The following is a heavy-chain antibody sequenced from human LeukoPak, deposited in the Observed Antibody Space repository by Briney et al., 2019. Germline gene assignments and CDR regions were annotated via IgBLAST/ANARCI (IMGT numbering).Heavy chain of an antibody. V-gene: IGHV4-39*07. CDR3: TRGTVTTYYFDY. D-gene: IGHD4-17*01. Sequence: PSETLSLTCTVSGGSINSRSYYWGWIRQPPGKGLEWIGSVYYGGTTYYNPSLKSRVTISVDTSKNQFSLQLSSVTAADTAVYYCTRGTVTTYYFDYWGQGTLVTVSS. J-gene: IGHJ4*02. CDR2: VYYGGTT. CDR1: GGSINSRSYY.